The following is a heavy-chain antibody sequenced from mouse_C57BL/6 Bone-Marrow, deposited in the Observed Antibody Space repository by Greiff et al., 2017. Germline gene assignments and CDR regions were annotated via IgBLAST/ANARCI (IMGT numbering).Heavy chain of an antibody. CDR3: TVSAFITTVVGGY. D-gene: IGHD1-1*01. V-gene: IGHV14-4*01. CDR1: GFNIKDDY. J-gene: IGHJ2*01. CDR2: IDPENGDT. Sequence: EVQLQQSGAELVRPGASVKLSCTASGFNIKDDYMHWVKQRPEQGLEWIGWIDPENGDTEYASKFQGKATITADTSANTAYLQLSSLTSEDTAVYYGTVSAFITTVVGGYWGQGTTLTVAS.